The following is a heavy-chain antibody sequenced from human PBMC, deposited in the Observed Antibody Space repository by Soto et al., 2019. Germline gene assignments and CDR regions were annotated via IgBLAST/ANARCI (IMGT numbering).Heavy chain of an antibody. CDR3: ARDRQGSGQQLVIYYYYYGMDV. J-gene: IGHJ6*02. CDR2: ISSSSSYI. V-gene: IGHV3-21*01. Sequence: PGGSLRLSCAASGFTFSSYSMNWVRQAPGKGLEWVSSISSSSSYIYYADSVKGRFTISRDNAKNSLYLQMNSLRAEDTAVYYCARDRQGSGQQLVIYYYYYGMDVWGQGTTVTVSS. D-gene: IGHD6-13*01. CDR1: GFTFSSYS.